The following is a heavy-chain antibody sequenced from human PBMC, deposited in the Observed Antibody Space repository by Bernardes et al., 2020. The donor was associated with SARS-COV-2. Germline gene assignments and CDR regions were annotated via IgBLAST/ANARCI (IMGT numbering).Heavy chain of an antibody. CDR3: AKPTAGSYYYGMDV. V-gene: IGHV3-30*18. CDR2: ISDDGGNR. D-gene: IGHD6-19*01. Sequence: GRSLRLSCAASGFIFSTYGMHWVRQAPGKGLEWVALISDDGGNRYYADSVKGRFTISRDNSKNTLYLQMNTLRPEDTAVYYCAKPTAGSYYYGMDVWGQGTTVTVSS. CDR1: GFIFSTYG. J-gene: IGHJ6*02.